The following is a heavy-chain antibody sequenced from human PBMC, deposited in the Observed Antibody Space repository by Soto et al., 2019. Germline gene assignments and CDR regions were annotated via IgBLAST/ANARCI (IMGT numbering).Heavy chain of an antibody. Sequence: EVQLLESGGGLVQPGKSLRLSCAASGFTFSNYAMSWVRQAPGKGLEWVSAITTNGGSTYYADSVKGRFTISRDNSKNTLDLQMNSLRGEDTAVYYCSKELLGVLDYWGQGPVVTVSS. V-gene: IGHV3-23*01. CDR2: ITTNGGST. CDR3: SKELLGVLDY. D-gene: IGHD3-3*01. CDR1: GFTFSNYA. J-gene: IGHJ4*02.